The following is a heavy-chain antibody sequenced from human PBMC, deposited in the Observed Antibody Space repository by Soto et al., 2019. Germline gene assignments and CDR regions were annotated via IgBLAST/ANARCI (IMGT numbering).Heavy chain of an antibody. Sequence: ASVKGSCKASGYTFTSYYMHWVRHAPGQGLEWMGIINPSGGSTYYADSVKGRFTISRDNFKNIVYLQMSSLRAEDAAVYYCVKDMGKTAAGIRDPYGMDVWGRGTTVTVSS. CDR3: VKDMGKTAAGIRDPYGMDV. J-gene: IGHJ6*02. V-gene: IGHV1-46*04. CDR2: INPSGGST. CDR1: GYTFTSYY. D-gene: IGHD6-13*01.